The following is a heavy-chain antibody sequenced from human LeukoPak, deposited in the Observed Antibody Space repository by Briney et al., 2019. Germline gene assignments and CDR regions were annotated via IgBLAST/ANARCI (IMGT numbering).Heavy chain of an antibody. D-gene: IGHD2/OR15-2a*01. V-gene: IGHV4-30-4*01. CDR2: IYYSGST. CDR1: VGSISSGYYY. CDR3: ARTESDYFYFDY. J-gene: IGHJ4*02. Sequence: SETLSLTCTVSVGSISSGYYYWSWIRQAPGKGLEWIGYIYYSGSTSYNPSLKSRLTISVDTSKNQFSLKLSSVTAADTAVYYCARTESDYFYFDYWGQGTLVTVSS.